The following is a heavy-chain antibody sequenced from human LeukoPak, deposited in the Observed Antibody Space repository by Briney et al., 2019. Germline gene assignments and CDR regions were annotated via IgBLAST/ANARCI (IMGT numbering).Heavy chain of an antibody. CDR3: AKLVSIAAAGPDY. CDR1: GFTFSSYS. Sequence: GGSLRLSCAASGFTFSSYSMIWVRQAPGQGLEWVSTVNPTSSYLYYADSLKGRFTISRDNSKNTLYLQMNSLRAEDTAVYYCAKLVSIAAAGPDYWGQGTLVTVSS. CDR2: VNPTSSYL. J-gene: IGHJ4*02. V-gene: IGHV3-21*04. D-gene: IGHD6-13*01.